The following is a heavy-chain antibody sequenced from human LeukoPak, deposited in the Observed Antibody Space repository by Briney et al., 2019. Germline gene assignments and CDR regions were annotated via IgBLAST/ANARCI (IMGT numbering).Heavy chain of an antibody. Sequence: ASVKVSCKTSGYSFISYYLHWVRQAPGQGLEWMGRINAANGNAAYSQKFQGRVIITTDTSANTAYMELSSLRSEDTAVYYCARDGKHIAVPGVRYPMDVRGQGTAVTVSS. J-gene: IGHJ6*02. V-gene: IGHV1-3*01. CDR3: ARDGKHIAVPGVRYPMDV. CDR2: INAANGNA. D-gene: IGHD6-19*01. CDR1: GYSFISYY.